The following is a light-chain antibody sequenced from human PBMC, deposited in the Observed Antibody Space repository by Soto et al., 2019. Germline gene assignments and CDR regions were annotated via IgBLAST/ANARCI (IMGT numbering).Light chain of an antibody. J-gene: IGKJ1*01. Sequence: IQMTQSPSTLHATGGEGVSITCRASQSISNWLAWYQQKPVTAPKLLIYHAFTLESGVPSRFSGSGSGAEFSLTISSLQPDDFATYYCQQYNTYSFGQGTKVDI. CDR2: HAF. CDR1: QSISNW. CDR3: QQYNTYS. V-gene: IGKV1-5*01.